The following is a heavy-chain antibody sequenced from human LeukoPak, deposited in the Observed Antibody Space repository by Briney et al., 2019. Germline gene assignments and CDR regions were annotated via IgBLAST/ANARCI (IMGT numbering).Heavy chain of an antibody. Sequence: GGTLRLSCAASGFTFSSYGMSWVRQAPGKGLEWVSAISGSGGSTYYADSVKGRFAISRDNSKNTLSLQMNSLRAEDTAVYYCAKDHWSIAVAGTPGDYWGQGTLVTVSS. CDR1: GFTFSSYG. V-gene: IGHV3-23*01. CDR3: AKDHWSIAVAGTPGDY. CDR2: ISGSGGST. J-gene: IGHJ4*02. D-gene: IGHD6-19*01.